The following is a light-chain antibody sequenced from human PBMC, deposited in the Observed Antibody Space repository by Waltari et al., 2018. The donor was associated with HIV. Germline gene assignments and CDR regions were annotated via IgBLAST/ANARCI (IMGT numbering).Light chain of an antibody. J-gene: IGLJ2*01. CDR2: EVY. CDR3: SSYAGINTYVL. V-gene: IGLV2-8*01. Sequence: QSALTQPPSASGSPGQSVTISCNGTSSDVGGNNYVSWYQQYPGKAPRLMIYEVYKRPSGVPHRFSGSKSGNTASLIVSGLQAEDEANYYCSSYAGINTYVLFGGGTKLTVL. CDR1: SSDVGGNNY.